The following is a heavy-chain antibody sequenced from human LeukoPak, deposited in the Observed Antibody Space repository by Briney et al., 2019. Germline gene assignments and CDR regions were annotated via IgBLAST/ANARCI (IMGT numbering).Heavy chain of an antibody. V-gene: IGHV1-8*01. CDR1: GYTFTSYD. J-gene: IGHJ6*03. CDR2: MNPNSGNT. D-gene: IGHD3-9*01. Sequence: ASVKVSCKASGYTFTSYDINWVRQAPGQGLEWMGWMNPNSGNTGYAQKFQGRVTMTRNTSISTAYMELSSLRSEDTAVYYCARGSTGYDDYYYYYMDVWGKGSTVTISS. CDR3: ARGSTGYDDYYYYYMDV.